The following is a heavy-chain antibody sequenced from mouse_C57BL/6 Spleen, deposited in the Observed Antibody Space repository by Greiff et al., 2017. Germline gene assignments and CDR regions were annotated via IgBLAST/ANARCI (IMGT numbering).Heavy chain of an antibody. D-gene: IGHD1-1*01. CDR1: GYTFTSYW. CDR3: ASGYYGSSYFDY. CDR2: IDPSDSYT. V-gene: IGHV1-50*01. Sequence: VQLQQPGAELVKPGASVKLSCKASGYTFTSYWMQWVKQRPGQGLEWIGEIDPSDSYTNYNQKFKGKATLTVDTSSSTAYMQLRSLTSEDSAVYYCASGYYGSSYFDYWGQGTTLTVSS. J-gene: IGHJ2*01.